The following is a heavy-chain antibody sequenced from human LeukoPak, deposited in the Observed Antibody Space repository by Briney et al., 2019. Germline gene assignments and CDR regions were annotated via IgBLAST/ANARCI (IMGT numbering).Heavy chain of an antibody. CDR2: ISSSGVYI. J-gene: IGHJ4*02. Sequence: PGGSLRLSCAASGFTFSDYRMNWVRQAPGKGLEWVSSISSSGVYIYCADSVKGRFTISRDNAKNSLYLQMNSLRAEDTAVYYCARPYYGSADYWGQGTLVTVSS. D-gene: IGHD3-10*01. V-gene: IGHV3-21*04. CDR1: GFTFSDYR. CDR3: ARPYYGSADY.